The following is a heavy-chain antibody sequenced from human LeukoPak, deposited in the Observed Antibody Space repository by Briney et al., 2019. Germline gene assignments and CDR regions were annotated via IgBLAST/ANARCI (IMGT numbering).Heavy chain of an antibody. CDR2: IYYSGST. J-gene: IGHJ4*02. CDR1: GGSISSYY. V-gene: IGHV4-59*08. Sequence: SETLSLTCTVSGGSISSYYWSWIRQPPGKGLEWIGYIYYSGSTNYNPSLKSRVTISVDTSKNQFSLKLSSVTAADTAVYYCARSDTAMVTNYWGQGTLDTVSS. CDR3: ARSDTAMVTNY. D-gene: IGHD5-18*01.